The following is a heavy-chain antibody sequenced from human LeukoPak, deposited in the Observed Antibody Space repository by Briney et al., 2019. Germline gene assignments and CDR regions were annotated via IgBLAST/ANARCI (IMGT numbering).Heavy chain of an antibody. CDR1: GFTFSSYA. CDR2: ISGSGGSA. J-gene: IGHJ3*02. CDR3: AKYYYGSGSPWIDAFDI. D-gene: IGHD3-10*01. V-gene: IGHV3-23*01. Sequence: PGGSLRLSCAAFGFTFSSYAMSWVRQAPGKGLEWVSAISGSGGSAYYADSVKGRFTISRDNSKNTLYLQMNSLRAEDTAVYYCAKYYYGSGSPWIDAFDIWGQGTMVTVSS.